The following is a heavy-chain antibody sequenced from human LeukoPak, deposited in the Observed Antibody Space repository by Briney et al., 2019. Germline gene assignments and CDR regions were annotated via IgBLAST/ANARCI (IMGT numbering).Heavy chain of an antibody. CDR2: IYPGDSDT. J-gene: IGHJ4*02. V-gene: IGHV5-51*01. D-gene: IGHD5-24*01. CDR3: ARGRDGYSFGFDY. Sequence: GESLKIFCKGSGYSFTSYWIGWVRQMPGKGLEWMGIIYPGDSDTRYSPSFQGQVTISADKSISTAYLQRSSLKASDTAMYYCARGRDGYSFGFDYWGQGTLVTVSS. CDR1: GYSFTSYW.